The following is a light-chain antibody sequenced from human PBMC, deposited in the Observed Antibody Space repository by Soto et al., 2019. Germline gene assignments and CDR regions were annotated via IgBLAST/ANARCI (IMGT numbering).Light chain of an antibody. CDR1: SSDVGGYNY. Sequence: QSALTQPASVSGSPGQSITISCTGTSSDVGGYNYGSWYQQHPGKAPKIMIYEVTNRPEGDSNRCAGSKSGYTASLTISGLQAEDEADYYRSAYTSTSTRVFGGGTKVTVL. J-gene: IGLJ3*02. CDR3: SAYTSTSTRV. V-gene: IGLV2-14*01. CDR2: EVT.